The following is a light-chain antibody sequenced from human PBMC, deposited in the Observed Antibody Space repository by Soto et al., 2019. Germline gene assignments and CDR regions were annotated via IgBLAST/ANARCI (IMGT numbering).Light chain of an antibody. Sequence: ETVLTPSPGTLSLSPGDRATLSCRASQSVSSSYLAWYQQKPGQAPRLLIYGAFSRATGIPDRFSGSASGTDFTLTISRREPEDFAVYYCQQFGSSPMYTFGRGTKLAI. V-gene: IGKV3-20*01. CDR3: QQFGSSPMYT. CDR2: GAF. CDR1: QSVSSSY. J-gene: IGKJ2*01.